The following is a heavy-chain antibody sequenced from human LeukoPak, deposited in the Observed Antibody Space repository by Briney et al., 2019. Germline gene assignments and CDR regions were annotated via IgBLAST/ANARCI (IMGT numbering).Heavy chain of an antibody. V-gene: IGHV4-31*01. D-gene: IGHD3-16*01. CDR3: ARVSYVVWWFDP. CDR1: GGSISSGGFY. Sequence: SETLSLTCTVSGGSISSGGFYWSWIRQHSGKGLEWIGTMYYSGSTYYNPSLKSQVTILVDTSKNQFSLKLSSVTAADTAVYYCARVSYVVWWFDPWGQGTLVTVSS. CDR2: MYYSGST. J-gene: IGHJ5*02.